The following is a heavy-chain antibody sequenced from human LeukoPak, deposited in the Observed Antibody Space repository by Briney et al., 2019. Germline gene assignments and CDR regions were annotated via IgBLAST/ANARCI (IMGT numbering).Heavy chain of an antibody. CDR3: ARTGGRRTGYSVGVYNWFDP. Sequence: ASVKVSCKASGYTFTGYYMHWVRQAPGQGLEWMGRINPNSGGTNYAQKFQGRVTMTRDTSITTAYMELSRLRSEDTAVYYCARTGGRRTGYSVGVYNWFDPWGQGTLVTVSS. D-gene: IGHD1-26*01. CDR1: GYTFTGYY. J-gene: IGHJ5*02. V-gene: IGHV1-2*06. CDR2: INPNSGGT.